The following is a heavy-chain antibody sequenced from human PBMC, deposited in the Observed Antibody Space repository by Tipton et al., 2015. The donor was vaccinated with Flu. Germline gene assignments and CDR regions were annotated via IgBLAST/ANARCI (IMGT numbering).Heavy chain of an antibody. V-gene: IGHV3-7*03. D-gene: IGHD2-21*01. CDR2: IKQDGSEK. CDR1: GFTFSSYW. J-gene: IGHJ4*02. CDR3: ARQIGGGDCF. Sequence: GSLRLSCAASGFTFSSYWMSWVRQAPGKGLEWVANIKQDGSEKYYVDSVKGRFTISRDNAKHSVYLQMNNLRAEDTALYYCARQIGGGDCFWGQGTLVTVSS.